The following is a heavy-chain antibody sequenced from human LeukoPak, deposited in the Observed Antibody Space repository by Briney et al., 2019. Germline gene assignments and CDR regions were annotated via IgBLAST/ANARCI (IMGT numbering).Heavy chain of an antibody. CDR2: ISGSAGGT. CDR1: GFTFSNYA. V-gene: IGHV3-23*01. D-gene: IGHD2-15*01. CDR3: AKRDCSGGSCYSFYDY. J-gene: IGHJ4*02. Sequence: GGSLRLSCAASGFTFSNYAMSWVRQAPGKGLDWVSAISGSAGGTDYADSVKGRFTISRDNSKNTLYLQMNSLRAEDTAVYYCAKRDCSGGSCYSFYDYWGQGTLVTVSS.